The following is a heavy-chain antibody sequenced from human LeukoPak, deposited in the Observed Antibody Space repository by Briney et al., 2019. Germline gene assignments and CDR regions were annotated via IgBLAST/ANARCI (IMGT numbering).Heavy chain of an antibody. CDR3: ARIIAAAADY. V-gene: IGHV4-38-2*02. Sequence: SETLSLTCTVSGYSVSSGYYCGWIRQPPGKGLEWIGSISNSGSTYYNPSLKSRVTISVDTSKNQFSLKLNSVTAADTAVYYCARIIAAAADYWGQGTLVTVSS. CDR1: GYSVSSGYY. CDR2: ISNSGST. J-gene: IGHJ4*02. D-gene: IGHD6-13*01.